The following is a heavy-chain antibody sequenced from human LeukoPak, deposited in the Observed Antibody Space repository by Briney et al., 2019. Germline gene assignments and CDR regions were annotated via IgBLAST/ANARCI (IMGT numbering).Heavy chain of an antibody. D-gene: IGHD3-3*01. V-gene: IGHV3-23*01. J-gene: IGHJ6*02. CDR3: AKSVAIYFYYGLDV. CDR2: ITTGGPNT. Sequence: PGGSLRLSCTASGFTFSSYTMSWVRQAPGKGLKWVSTITTGGPNTYYADSVKGRFTISRDNSKNTLFLQMNSLRAEDTAPYYCAKSVAIYFYYGLDVWGQGTTVAVSS. CDR1: GFTFSSYT.